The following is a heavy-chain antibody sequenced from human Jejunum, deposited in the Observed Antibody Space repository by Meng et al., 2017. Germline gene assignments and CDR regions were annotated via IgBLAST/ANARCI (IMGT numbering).Heavy chain of an antibody. Sequence: QVQLVQSGSDLKKPGASVKVSCKASGYTFRSYAMNWVRQAPGQGFEWMGWINSNTGNPTYAQGFTGRFVFSLDTSVSTAYLQISSLKAEDSAVYYCARVGPDSSGWYFDYWGQGTLVTVSS. CDR2: INSNTGNP. J-gene: IGHJ4*02. CDR1: GYTFRSYA. V-gene: IGHV7-4-1*02. CDR3: ARVGPDSSGWYFDY. D-gene: IGHD6-19*01.